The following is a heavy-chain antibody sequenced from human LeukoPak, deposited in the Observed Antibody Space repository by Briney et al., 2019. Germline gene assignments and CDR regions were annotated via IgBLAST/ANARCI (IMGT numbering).Heavy chain of an antibody. CDR2: ISSGSSTI. Sequence: GGSLRLSCAASGFTFSSYRMNWVRQAPGKGLEWVSYISSGSSTIYYADSVKGRFTISRDNAKNSLYLQMNSLRAEDTAVYYCARAPQYDILTGYYNWYFDLWGRGTLVTVSS. CDR1: GFTFSSYR. D-gene: IGHD3-9*01. CDR3: ARAPQYDILTGYYNWYFDL. V-gene: IGHV3-48*04. J-gene: IGHJ2*01.